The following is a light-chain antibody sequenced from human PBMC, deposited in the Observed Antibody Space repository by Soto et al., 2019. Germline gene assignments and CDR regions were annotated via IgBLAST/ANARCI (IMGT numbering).Light chain of an antibody. CDR2: GAS. V-gene: IGKV3-20*01. CDR3: QQYSTSPWK. CDR1: QTVSSNY. J-gene: IGKJ1*01. Sequence: EIVVTHSPATLSLSPLESATLSCRASQTVSSNYSAWYQQRVGQPPRLLIYGASSRATGVHDRFSGSVAGTDFTITISRLEREDFAVYFCQQYSTSPWKFGQGTKVQIK.